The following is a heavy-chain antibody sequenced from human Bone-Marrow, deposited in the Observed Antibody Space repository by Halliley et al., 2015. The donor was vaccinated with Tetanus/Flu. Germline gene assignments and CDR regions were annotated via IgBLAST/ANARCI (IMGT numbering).Heavy chain of an antibody. D-gene: IGHD3-16*01. J-gene: IGHJ2*01. CDR1: SGSINNYY. V-gene: IGHV4-59*01. CDR3: ARDYYNPSGFWGYWYFDL. CDR2: IYYSGST. Sequence: TLSLTCTVSSGSINNYYWSWIRQPPGKGLEWIGDIYYSGSTNYNPSLKSRVTISVDTSKNQFSLKLSSVTAADTAVYYCARDYYNPSGFWGYWYFDLWGGGTLVTVSS.